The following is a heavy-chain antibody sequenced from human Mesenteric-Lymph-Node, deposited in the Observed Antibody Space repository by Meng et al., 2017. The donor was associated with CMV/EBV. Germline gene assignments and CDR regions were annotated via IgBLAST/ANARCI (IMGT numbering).Heavy chain of an antibody. Sequence: GESLKISCAASGFTFSSYAIHWVRQAPGKGLEWVAVISYDGSNKYYADSVKGRFTISRDNSKNTLYLQMNSLRAEDTAVYYCARGGRYYYYYYGMDVWGQGTTVTVSS. CDR2: ISYDGSNK. V-gene: IGHV3-30*04. J-gene: IGHJ6*02. CDR1: GFTFSSYA. CDR3: ARGGRYYYYYYGMDV.